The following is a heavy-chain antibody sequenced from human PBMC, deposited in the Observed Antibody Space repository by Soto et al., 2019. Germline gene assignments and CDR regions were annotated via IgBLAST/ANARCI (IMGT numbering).Heavy chain of an antibody. J-gene: IGHJ4*02. Sequence: ASVKVSCKASGYTFTSYYMHWVRQAPGQGLEWMGIIYPSGGSTSYAQKFQGRVTMTRDTSTSTVYMELSSLRSEDTAVYYCARAAPVRFLEWLFDYWGQGTLVTVSS. CDR1: GYTFTSYY. V-gene: IGHV1-46*01. CDR2: IYPSGGST. D-gene: IGHD3-3*01. CDR3: ARAAPVRFLEWLFDY.